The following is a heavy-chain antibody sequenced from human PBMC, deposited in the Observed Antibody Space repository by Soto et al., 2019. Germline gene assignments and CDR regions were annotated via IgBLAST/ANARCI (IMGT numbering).Heavy chain of an antibody. CDR3: ARTGIGAYCGGDCYPEDFDY. Sequence: GASVKVSCKASGYTFTSYGISWVRQAPGQGLEWMGWISAYNGNTNYAQKLQGRVTMTTDTSTSTAYMELRSLRSDDTAVYYCARTGIGAYCGGDCYPEDFDYGGQGTLVTVSS. CDR2: ISAYNGNT. J-gene: IGHJ4*02. CDR1: GYTFTSYG. D-gene: IGHD2-21*02. V-gene: IGHV1-18*01.